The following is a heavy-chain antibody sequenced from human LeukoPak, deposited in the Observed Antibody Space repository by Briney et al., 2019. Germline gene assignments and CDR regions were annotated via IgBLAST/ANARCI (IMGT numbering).Heavy chain of an antibody. CDR2: ISPYNGNI. CDR1: GYTVTSYG. D-gene: IGHD5-12*01. J-gene: IGHJ4*02. Sequence: ASVKVSCKASGYTVTSYGISWVRQAPGQGLECMGWISPYNGNINYAQKLQGRVTMTTDTSTSTAYMELRSLRSDDTAVYYCARGGDYRGGGGYGDYWGRGTLFTVSS. V-gene: IGHV1-18*01. CDR3: ARGGDYRGGGGYGDY.